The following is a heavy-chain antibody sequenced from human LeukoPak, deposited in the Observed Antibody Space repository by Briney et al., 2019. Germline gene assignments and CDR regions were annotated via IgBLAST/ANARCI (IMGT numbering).Heavy chain of an antibody. D-gene: IGHD2-2*02. J-gene: IGHJ4*02. CDR3: ARDPASYCSSTSCYTHPFFDY. Sequence: GGSLRLSCAASGFTFSSYAMHWVRQAPGKGLEWVAVISYDGSNKYYADSVKGRFTISRDYSKNTLYLQMNSLRAEDTAVYYCARDPASYCSSTSCYTHPFFDYWGQGTLVTVSS. CDR1: GFTFSSYA. CDR2: ISYDGSNK. V-gene: IGHV3-30-3*01.